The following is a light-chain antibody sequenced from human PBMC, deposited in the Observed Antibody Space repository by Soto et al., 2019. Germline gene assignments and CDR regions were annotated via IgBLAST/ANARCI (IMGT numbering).Light chain of an antibody. CDR1: ESVSTSY. J-gene: IGKJ3*01. V-gene: IGKV3-20*01. Sequence: EIVLTQSPGTLSLSPGKRATLSCRASESVSTSYLAWYQQKPGQAPRLLIYGASGRATGIPDRFSVSASGTDFTLTISRLEPEDFAVYYCQHYGTSALFGPGTKVDIK. CDR3: QHYGTSAL. CDR2: GAS.